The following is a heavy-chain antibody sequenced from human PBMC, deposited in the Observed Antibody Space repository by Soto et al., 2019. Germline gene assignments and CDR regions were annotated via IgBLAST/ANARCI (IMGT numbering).Heavy chain of an antibody. CDR2: IYYSGST. V-gene: IGHV4-39*01. CDR3: ARKRNYERVVGWVDP. J-gene: IGHJ5*02. Sequence: QLQLQESGPGLVKPSETLSLTCTVSGGSISSSSYYWGWIRQPPGKGLEWIGSIYYSGSTYYNPSLKSRVTISVDTSKNQFSLKLSSVTAADTAVYYCARKRNYERVVGWVDPWGQGTLVTVSS. D-gene: IGHD1-7*01. CDR1: GGSISSSSYY.